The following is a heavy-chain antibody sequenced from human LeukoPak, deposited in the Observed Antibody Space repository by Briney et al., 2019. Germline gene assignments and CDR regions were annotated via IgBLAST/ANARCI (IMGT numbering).Heavy chain of an antibody. CDR3: ARAWTGDY. CDR1: GLSVSDNY. D-gene: IGHD3/OR15-3a*01. Sequence: PGGSLRLSCAASGLSVSDNYMTWVRQAPGKGLDWVSIIYPNGRTYYADSVKGRFTSSRDNSKNTLNLQMNSLRVEDTAVYYCARAWTGDYWGQGTLVTVSS. J-gene: IGHJ4*02. CDR2: IYPNGRT. V-gene: IGHV3-53*01.